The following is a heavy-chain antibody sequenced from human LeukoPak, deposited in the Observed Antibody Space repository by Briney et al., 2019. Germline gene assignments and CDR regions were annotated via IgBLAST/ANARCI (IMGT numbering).Heavy chain of an antibody. CDR1: GYTFTTYG. CDR2: ISGYNGNT. J-gene: IGHJ4*02. V-gene: IGHV1-18*01. D-gene: IGHD1-1*01. Sequence: GASVKVSCKASGYTFTTYGLSWVRQAPGQGLEWMGWISGYNGNTNYAQNLQGRVTMTTDTSTSTAYMELRSLRSDDTAMYYCARRAPGKLAADYWGQGTLVTVSS. CDR3: ARRAPGKLAADY.